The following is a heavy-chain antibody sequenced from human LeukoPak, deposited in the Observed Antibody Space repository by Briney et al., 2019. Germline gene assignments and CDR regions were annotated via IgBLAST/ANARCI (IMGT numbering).Heavy chain of an antibody. Sequence: KPGGSLRLSCVASGFAFRSNNMNWVRQAPGKGLEWVSSISSSATHIYDADSVKGRFTIARDNAKSSLSLEMNSLRDEDTALYYCARDSFIDYDDSMEAFDLWGQGTLVTVSS. CDR3: ARDSFIDYDDSMEAFDL. V-gene: IGHV3-21*01. CDR1: GFAFRSNN. CDR2: ISSSATHI. J-gene: IGHJ3*01. D-gene: IGHD4-17*01.